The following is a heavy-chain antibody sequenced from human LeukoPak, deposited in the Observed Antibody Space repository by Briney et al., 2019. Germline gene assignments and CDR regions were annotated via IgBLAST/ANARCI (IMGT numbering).Heavy chain of an antibody. CDR3: ARAAFGGGYGMDV. J-gene: IGHJ6*02. CDR2: INHSGST. Sequence: SETLSLTCTVSGDSITSGSYYWSWIRQPPGKGLEWIGEINHSGSTNYNPSLKSRVTISVDTSKNQFSLKLSSVTAADTAVYYCARAAFGGGYGMDVWGQGTTVTVSS. CDR1: GDSITSGSYY. D-gene: IGHD3-3*01. V-gene: IGHV4-39*07.